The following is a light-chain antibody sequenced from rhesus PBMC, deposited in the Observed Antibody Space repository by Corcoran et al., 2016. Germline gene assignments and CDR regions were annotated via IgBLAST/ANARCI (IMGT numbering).Light chain of an antibody. Sequence: IVLTQSPTSMAVSQGERVTISCTASSSVSTTYLHWYQQKQGVPPRLLVYRTSSLASGVPARFSGRGSGTSYTLVISSMEAEDAANYYCQQGTSIPPAFGQGTKVEIK. CDR1: SSVSTTY. CDR3: QQGTSIPPA. J-gene: IGKJ1*01. V-gene: IGKV3-35*01. CDR2: RTS.